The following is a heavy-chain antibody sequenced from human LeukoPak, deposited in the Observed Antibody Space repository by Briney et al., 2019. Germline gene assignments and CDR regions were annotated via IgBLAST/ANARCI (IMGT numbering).Heavy chain of an antibody. V-gene: IGHV1-69*01. CDR2: IIPIFGTA. J-gene: IGHJ5*02. Sequence: GASVKVSFKASGGTFSSYAISWVRQAPGQGLEWMGGIIPIFGTANYAQKFQGRVTITADESTSTAYMELSSLRSEDTAVYYCARTPRVATIGWFDPWGQGTLVTVSS. CDR1: GGTFSSYA. CDR3: ARTPRVATIGWFDP. D-gene: IGHD5-12*01.